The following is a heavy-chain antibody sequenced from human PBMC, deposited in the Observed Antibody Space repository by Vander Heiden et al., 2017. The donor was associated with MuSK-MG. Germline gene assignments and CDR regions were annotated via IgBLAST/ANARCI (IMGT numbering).Heavy chain of an antibody. D-gene: IGHD6-6*01. CDR2: MNPNSGNT. Sequence: QVQLVQSGPEVKKPGASVKVSCKASGYTFTSYYINWVRQATGQGLEWMGWMNPNSGNTGNAQKFQGSVTMTRNTSISTAYMELSSLRSEDTAVYYCATGPEDSRSSLGDGWFDPWGQGTRITVSS. CDR3: ATGPEDSRSSLGDGWFDP. J-gene: IGHJ5*02. V-gene: IGHV1-8*01. CDR1: GYTFTSYY.